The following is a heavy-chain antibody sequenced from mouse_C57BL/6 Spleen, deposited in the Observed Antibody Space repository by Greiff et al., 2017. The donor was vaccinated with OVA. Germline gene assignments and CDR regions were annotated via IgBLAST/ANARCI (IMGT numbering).Heavy chain of an antibody. CDR1: GYTFTSYW. CDR2: IDPSDSYT. V-gene: IGHV1-50*01. D-gene: IGHD3-3*01. J-gene: IGHJ2*01. CDR3: ARGRGPPDY. Sequence: QVQLQQPGAELVKPGASVKLSCKASGYTFTSYWMQWVKQRPGQGLEWIGEIDPSDSYTNYNQKFKGKATLTVDTSSSTAYMQLSSLTSEDSAVYYCARGRGPPDYWGQGTTLTVSS.